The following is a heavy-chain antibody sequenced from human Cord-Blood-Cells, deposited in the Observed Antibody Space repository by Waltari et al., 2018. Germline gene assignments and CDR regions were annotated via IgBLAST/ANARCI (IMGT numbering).Heavy chain of an antibody. V-gene: IGHV1-69*09. D-gene: IGHD2-2*03. J-gene: IGHJ3*02. CDR1: EGTFRRYA. Sequence: VRLVQSGAEVKKPGSSVIVPCKASEGTFRRYALSWVRPAPGAGLEWMGRIIPILGIANYAQKFQGRVTITADKSTSTAYMELSSLRSEDTAVYYCASGYCSSTSCFTDAFDIWGQGTMVTVSS. CDR2: IIPILGIA. CDR3: ASGYCSSTSCFTDAFDI.